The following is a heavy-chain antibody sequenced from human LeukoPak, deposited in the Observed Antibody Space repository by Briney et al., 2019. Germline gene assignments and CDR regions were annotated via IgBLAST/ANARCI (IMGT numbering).Heavy chain of an antibody. J-gene: IGHJ4*02. V-gene: IGHV1-8*01. CDR1: GYTFTSYD. D-gene: IGHD6-13*01. CDR2: MNPNSGNT. CDR3: ARPRSYSSSWYKVRSAYYFDY. Sequence: ASVTVSCKASGYTFTSYDINWVRQATGQGLEWMGWMNPNSGNTGYAQKFQGRVTMTRNTSISTAYMELSSLRSEDTAVYYCARPRSYSSSWYKVRSAYYFDYWGQGTLVTVSS.